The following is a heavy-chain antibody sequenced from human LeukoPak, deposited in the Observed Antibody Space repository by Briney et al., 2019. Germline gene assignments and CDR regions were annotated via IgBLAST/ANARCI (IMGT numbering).Heavy chain of an antibody. Sequence: GGSLRLSCAVSGFTVSTNSMSWVRQAPGKGLEWVSFIYSDNTHYSDSVKGRFTISRDNSKNTLYLQMNSLRAEDTAVYYCARRAGAYSHPYDYWGQGTLVTVSS. D-gene: IGHD4/OR15-4a*01. CDR2: IYSDNT. CDR3: ARRAGAYSHPYDY. V-gene: IGHV3-53*01. CDR1: GFTVSTNS. J-gene: IGHJ4*02.